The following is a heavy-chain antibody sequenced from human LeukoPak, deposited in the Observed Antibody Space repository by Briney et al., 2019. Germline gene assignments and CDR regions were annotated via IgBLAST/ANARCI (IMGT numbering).Heavy chain of an antibody. CDR3: ARDRSLVDYYDSSGLPLGY. Sequence: ASVTVSCKASGYTFTSYGISWVRQAPGQGLEWMGWINAYNGNTNYAQKLQGRVTMTTDTSTSTAYMELTSLRSDDTAVYYCARDRSLVDYYDSSGLPLGYWSQGTLVTVSS. CDR1: GYTFTSYG. J-gene: IGHJ4*02. V-gene: IGHV1-18*01. CDR2: INAYNGNT. D-gene: IGHD3-22*01.